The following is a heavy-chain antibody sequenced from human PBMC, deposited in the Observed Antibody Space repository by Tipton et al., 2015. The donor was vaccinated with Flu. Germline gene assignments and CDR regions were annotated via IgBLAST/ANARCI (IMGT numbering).Heavy chain of an antibody. V-gene: IGHV3-53*01. CDR2: IYSGGST. Sequence: SLRLSCAASGFTVSSNYMSWVRQAPGKGLEWVSVIYSGGSTYYADSVKGRFTISRDNSKNTLYLQMNSLRAEDTAVYYCARDGFLDNDSAFDIWGQGTMVTVSS. J-gene: IGHJ3*02. D-gene: IGHD1-1*01. CDR1: GFTVSSNY. CDR3: ARDGFLDNDSAFDI.